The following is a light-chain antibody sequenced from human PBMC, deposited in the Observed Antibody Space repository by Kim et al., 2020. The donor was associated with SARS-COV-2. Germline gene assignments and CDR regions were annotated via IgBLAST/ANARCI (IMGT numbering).Light chain of an antibody. CDR1: QSVSSSY. V-gene: IGKV3-20*01. J-gene: IGKJ1*01. CDR3: QQYGSSPGT. CDR2: GAS. Sequence: SPGAGATPSCRASQSVSSSYLAWYQQKPGQAPRLLIYGASSRATGIPDRFSGSGSGTDFTLTISRLEPEDFAVYYCQQYGSSPGTFGQGTKVDIK.